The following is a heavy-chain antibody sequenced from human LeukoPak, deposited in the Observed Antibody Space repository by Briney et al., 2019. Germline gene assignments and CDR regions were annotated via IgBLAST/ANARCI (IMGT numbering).Heavy chain of an antibody. CDR1: GFTFGDYA. CDR2: IRSKAYGGTT. D-gene: IGHD3-3*01. J-gene: IGHJ4*02. Sequence: PGRSLRLSCTASGFTFGDYAMSWVRQAPGTGLEWVGFIRSKAYGGTTEYAASVKGRFTISRDDSKSIAYLQMNSLKTEDTAVYYCTRSYGFWSGYFDYWGQGTLVTVSS. CDR3: TRSYGFWSGYFDY. V-gene: IGHV3-49*04.